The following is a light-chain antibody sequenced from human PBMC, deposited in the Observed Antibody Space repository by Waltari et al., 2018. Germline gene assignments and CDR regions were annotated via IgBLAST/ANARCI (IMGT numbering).Light chain of an antibody. CDR1: QSITSSY. J-gene: IGKJ5*01. Sequence: EIVLTQSPGTLSLSPGERATLSCRAGQSITSSYLAWYQQKPGLAPRRLIYGASSSATGIPDRFSGSGAGTDFTLTISRLEPQDFAVLYCQQYGSSLTFGQGTRLEIK. CDR2: GAS. CDR3: QQYGSSLT. V-gene: IGKV3-20*01.